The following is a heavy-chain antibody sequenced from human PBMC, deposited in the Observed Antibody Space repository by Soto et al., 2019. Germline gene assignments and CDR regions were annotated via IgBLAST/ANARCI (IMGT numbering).Heavy chain of an antibody. V-gene: IGHV4-59*01. Sequence: PSEALSLTCAFSCGSISSYYLSLIRQPPGKGLEWIGYIYYSGSTNYNPSLKSRVTISVDTSKNQFSLKLSSVTAADTAVYYCAGREYYYGMEVWGQGTTVTVSS. CDR1: CGSISSYY. J-gene: IGHJ6*02. CDR3: AGREYYYGMEV. CDR2: IYYSGST.